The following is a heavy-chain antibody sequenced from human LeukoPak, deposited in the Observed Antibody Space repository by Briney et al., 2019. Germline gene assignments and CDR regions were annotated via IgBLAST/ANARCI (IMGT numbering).Heavy chain of an antibody. D-gene: IGHD3-3*01. CDR2: MSAYNGNT. J-gene: IGHJ3*02. CDR1: GYTFTSYG. Sequence: ASVKVSCKASGYTFTSYGISCGRQAPGPGVGRRGGMSAYNGNTNYAQKLHGRVPMTTDTPTRTAYMELRGLRSEDTAVYYCARGTRVVIMSDAFDIWGQGTMVTVSS. CDR3: ARGTRVVIMSDAFDI. V-gene: IGHV1-18*01.